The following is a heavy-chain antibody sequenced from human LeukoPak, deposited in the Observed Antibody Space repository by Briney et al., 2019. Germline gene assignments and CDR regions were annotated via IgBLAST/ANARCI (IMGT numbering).Heavy chain of an antibody. D-gene: IGHD2-15*01. J-gene: IGHJ5*02. CDR1: GYTFTGYY. Sequence: GASVKVSCKASGYTFTGYYMHWVRQAPGQGLEWMGWINPNSGGTNYAQKFQGRVTITRDTSISTAYIQLSRLRSDDTAVYFCARGGLLLDSQNWFHPWGQGTRVSVSS. V-gene: IGHV1-2*02. CDR2: INPNSGGT. CDR3: ARGGLLLDSQNWFHP.